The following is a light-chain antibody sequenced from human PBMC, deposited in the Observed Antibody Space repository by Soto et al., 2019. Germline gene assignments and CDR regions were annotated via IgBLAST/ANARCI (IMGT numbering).Light chain of an antibody. CDR2: EVS. V-gene: IGLV2-14*01. J-gene: IGLJ1*01. Sequence: QSALTQPSSVSGSPGQSITISCTGTISDVGGYNYVSWYQQHPGKAPKLMIYEVSNRPSGVSNRFSGSKSGNTASLTISGLQAEDEADYYCSSYTSSSTYSVFGTGTKVTVL. CDR1: ISDVGGYNY. CDR3: SSYTSSSTYSV.